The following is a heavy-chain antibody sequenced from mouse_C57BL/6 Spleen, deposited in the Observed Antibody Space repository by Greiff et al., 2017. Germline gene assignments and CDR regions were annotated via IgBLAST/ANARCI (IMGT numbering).Heavy chain of an antibody. D-gene: IGHD1-1*01. Sequence: EVQLQESGPGLVKPSQSLSLTCSVTGYSITSGYYWNWIRQFPGNKLEWMGYISYDGSNNYNPSLKNRISITRDTSKNQFFLKLNSVTTEDTATYYCARERYYGSSYDFDYWGQGTTLTVSS. CDR1: GYSITSGYY. J-gene: IGHJ2*01. V-gene: IGHV3-6*01. CDR2: ISYDGSN. CDR3: ARERYYGSSYDFDY.